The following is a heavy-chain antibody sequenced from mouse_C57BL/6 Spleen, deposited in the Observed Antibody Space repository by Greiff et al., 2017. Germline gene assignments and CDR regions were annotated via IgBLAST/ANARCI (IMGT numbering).Heavy chain of an antibody. Sequence: VQLKQSGPELVKPGASVKISCKASGYTFTDYYMNWVKQSHGKSLEWIGDINPNNGGTSYNQKFKGKATLTVDKSSSTAYMELRSLTSEDSAVYYCARGLGREWFAYWGQGTLVTVSA. CDR1: GYTFTDYY. CDR2: INPNNGGT. J-gene: IGHJ3*01. CDR3: ARGLGREWFAY. V-gene: IGHV1-26*01. D-gene: IGHD4-1*01.